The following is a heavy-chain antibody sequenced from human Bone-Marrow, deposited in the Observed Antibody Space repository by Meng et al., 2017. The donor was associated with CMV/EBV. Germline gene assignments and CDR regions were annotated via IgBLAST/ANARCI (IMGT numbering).Heavy chain of an antibody. Sequence: GSLRLSCTVSGGPISSYYWSWIRQPPGKGLEWIGYIYYSGSTNYNPSLKSRVTISVDTSKNQFSLKLSSVTAADTAVYYCASGGWYSDWYFDLWGRGTLVTVSS. V-gene: IGHV4-59*01. D-gene: IGHD6-19*01. J-gene: IGHJ2*01. CDR2: IYYSGST. CDR1: GGPISSYY. CDR3: ASGGWYSDWYFDL.